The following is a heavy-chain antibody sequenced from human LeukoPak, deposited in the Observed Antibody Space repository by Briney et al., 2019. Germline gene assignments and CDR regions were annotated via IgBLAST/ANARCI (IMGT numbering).Heavy chain of an antibody. J-gene: IGHJ5*02. CDR3: ARVSTSGYRDWLGP. CDR2: INPNSGGT. Sequence: ASVKVSCKASGYTFTGYYMHWVRQAPGQGLEWMGWINPNSGGTNYAQKFQGRVTMTRDTSISTAYMELSRLKFDDTAVYYCARVSTSGYRDWLGPWGQGTLVTVSS. CDR1: GYTFTGYY. D-gene: IGHD3-9*01. V-gene: IGHV1-2*02.